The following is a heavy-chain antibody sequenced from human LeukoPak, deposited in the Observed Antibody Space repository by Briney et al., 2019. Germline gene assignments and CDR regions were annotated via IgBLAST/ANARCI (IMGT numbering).Heavy chain of an antibody. V-gene: IGHV4-59*01. CDR1: GGSFSGYY. J-gene: IGHJ3*02. CDR2: ISYIGST. D-gene: IGHD4-17*01. CDR3: ARDLVTVTKGFDI. Sequence: SETLSLTCAVYGGSFSGYYWSWLRQPPGKGLEWIGYISYIGSTNYNPSLKSRVIISIDTSKKQFSLKLSSVTAADTAVYYCARDLVTVTKGFDIWGQGTMVSVSS.